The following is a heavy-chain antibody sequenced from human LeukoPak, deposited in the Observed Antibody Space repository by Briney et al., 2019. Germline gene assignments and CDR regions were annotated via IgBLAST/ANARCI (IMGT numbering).Heavy chain of an antibody. D-gene: IGHD6-13*01. CDR2: ISYDGSNK. CDR3: ARGAATGTWPGWFDT. J-gene: IGHJ5*02. V-gene: IGHV3-30-3*01. Sequence: GSLRLSCSASGFTFKNYAMPWVRPAPGKGLGWGAVISYDGSNKYYADSVKGRFTISRDNSRNTLYLQMNSLRAEDTAVYYCARGAATGTWPGWFDTWGQGTLVTVSS. CDR1: GFTFKNYA.